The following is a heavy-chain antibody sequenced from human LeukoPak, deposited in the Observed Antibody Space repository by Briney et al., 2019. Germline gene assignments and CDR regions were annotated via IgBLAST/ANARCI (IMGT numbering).Heavy chain of an antibody. CDR1: GFTFSDYY. J-gene: IGHJ4*02. D-gene: IGHD4-17*01. Sequence: GGSLRLSCAASGFTFSDYYMSWIRQAPGKGLEWVSYISSSGSTIYYADSVKGRFTISRDNAKNSLYLQMNSLRAEDTAVYYCAKVVATVTAYFDYWGQGTLVTVSS. CDR3: AKVVATVTAYFDY. V-gene: IGHV3-11*01. CDR2: ISSSGSTI.